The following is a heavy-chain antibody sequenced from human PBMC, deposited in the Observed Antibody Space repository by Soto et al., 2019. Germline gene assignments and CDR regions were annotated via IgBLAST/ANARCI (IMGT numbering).Heavy chain of an antibody. CDR2: IFDSGNA. CDR3: ARHRRTTVAKFYCDN. CDR1: GGSINSYC. Sequence: QVQLQESGPGLVKPSETLSLTCTVSGGSINSYCWSWIRQPPGKGLEWIAYIFDSGNANYHPSLKSRGTITVDTSKNQSPLKLTAVTAADTAVYYCARHRRTTVAKFYCDNWGQGALVTVSS. D-gene: IGHD4-4*01. V-gene: IGHV4-59*08. J-gene: IGHJ4*02.